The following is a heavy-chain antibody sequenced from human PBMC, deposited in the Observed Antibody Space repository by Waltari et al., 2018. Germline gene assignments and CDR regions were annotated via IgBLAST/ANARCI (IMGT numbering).Heavy chain of an antibody. Sequence: QVQLQQWGAGLLKPSETLSLTCAVYGGSFSGYSWSWIRQPPGKGLEWIGEINPSGSTNYNPSLRSRVTISVDTSKNQFSRKLSSVTAADTAVYYCARSDSSSDAFDIWGQGTMVTVSS. V-gene: IGHV4-34*01. CDR3: ARSDSSSDAFDI. D-gene: IGHD6-6*01. CDR2: INPSGST. J-gene: IGHJ3*02. CDR1: GGSFSGYS.